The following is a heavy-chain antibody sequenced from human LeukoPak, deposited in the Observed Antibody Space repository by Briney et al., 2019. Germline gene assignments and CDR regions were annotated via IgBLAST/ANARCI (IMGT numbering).Heavy chain of an antibody. D-gene: IGHD3-10*01. CDR2: IYSGGST. CDR3: ARAKPKNMVRGLIMRRESRYYFDY. CDR1: GFTFSTYG. J-gene: IGHJ4*02. V-gene: IGHV3-53*01. Sequence: GGSLRLSCAASGFTFSTYGMSWVRQAPGKGLEWVSVIYSGGSTYYADSVKGRFTISRDNSKSTLYIQMNSLRAEDTAVYYCARAKPKNMVRGLIMRRESRYYFDYWGQGTLVTVSS.